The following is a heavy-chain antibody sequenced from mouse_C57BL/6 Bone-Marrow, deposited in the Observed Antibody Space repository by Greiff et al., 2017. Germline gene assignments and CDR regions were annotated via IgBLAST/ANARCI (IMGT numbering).Heavy chain of an antibody. V-gene: IGHV1-62-2*01. Sequence: VQLKQSGAELVKPGASVKLSCKASGYTFTGYSIHWVKQRPGQGLGWFGWFYPGGGGLKYNENFKDKATLTADKSSITVYMELRRLTSEAAAVYVCARHEGLCYFDYWGQGTTLTVSS. J-gene: IGHJ2*01. CDR3: ARHEGLCYFDY. CDR1: GYTFTGYS. CDR2: FYPGGGGL.